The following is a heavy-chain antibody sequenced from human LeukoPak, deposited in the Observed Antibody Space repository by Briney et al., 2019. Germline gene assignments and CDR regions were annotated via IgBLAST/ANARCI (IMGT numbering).Heavy chain of an antibody. CDR2: ISSTSTFI. D-gene: IGHD3-22*01. J-gene: IGHJ6*03. V-gene: IGHV3-21*01. CDR1: GLTFSRYS. Sequence: GGSLRLSCAASGLTFSRYSMNWVRQAPGKGLEWVASISSTSTFIYSADSVKGRFTISRDTAKNSLFLQMNSLRAEDTAIYYCARDYFDSSDYPQTYCYYYMDVWGKGTTVTVSS. CDR3: ARDYFDSSDYPQTYCYYYMDV.